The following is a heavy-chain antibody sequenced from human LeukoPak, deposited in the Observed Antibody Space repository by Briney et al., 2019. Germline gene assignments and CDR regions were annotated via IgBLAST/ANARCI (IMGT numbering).Heavy chain of an antibody. CDR2: INPNSGGT. Sequence: GASVKVSCKASGYTFTGYYMHWVRQAPGQGLEWMGWINPNSGGTNYAQKFRGRVTMTRDTSISTAYMELSRLRSDDTAVYYCARGHLEYYDILTGFDYWGRGTLVTVSS. CDR1: GYTFTGYY. D-gene: IGHD3-9*01. CDR3: ARGHLEYYDILTGFDY. J-gene: IGHJ4*02. V-gene: IGHV1-2*02.